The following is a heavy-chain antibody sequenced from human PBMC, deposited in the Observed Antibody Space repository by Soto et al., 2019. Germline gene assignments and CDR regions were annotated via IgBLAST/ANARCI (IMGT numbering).Heavy chain of an antibody. CDR2: INPSGGRT. CDR1: GYTCSSYY. Sequence: VSVKVSCRGSGYTCSSYYMHCVRQAPGQGLEWMGIINPSGGRTTYAQKFQGRVTMTTDTSTSTVYMELSSLRSEDTAVYYFARISAVASTGGDIWGQGTTVTVSS. D-gene: IGHD6-19*01. V-gene: IGHV1-46*03. CDR3: ARISAVASTGGDI. J-gene: IGHJ3*02.